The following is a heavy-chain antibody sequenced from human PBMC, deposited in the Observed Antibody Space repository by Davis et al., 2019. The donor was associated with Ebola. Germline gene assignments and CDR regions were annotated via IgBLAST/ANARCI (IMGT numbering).Heavy chain of an antibody. Sequence: ASVKVSCKASGYTFTSYYMHWVRQAPGQGLEWMGIINPSGGSTSYAQKFQGRVTMTRDTSASTVYMELSSLRSEDTAVYYCAREGPGGYSSSTKVGWFDPWGQGTLVTVSS. J-gene: IGHJ5*02. CDR2: INPSGGST. D-gene: IGHD6-13*01. CDR1: GYTFTSYY. V-gene: IGHV1-46*01. CDR3: AREGPGGYSSSTKVGWFDP.